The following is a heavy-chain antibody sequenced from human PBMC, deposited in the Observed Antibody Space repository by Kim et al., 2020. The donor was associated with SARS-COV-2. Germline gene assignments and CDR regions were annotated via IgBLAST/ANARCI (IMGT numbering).Heavy chain of an antibody. J-gene: IGHJ4*02. V-gene: IGHV4-39*01. Sequence: SETLSLTCTVSGVSIGSTNNFWGWIRQPPGKALEWLADFLFDGNTFYNPSLGSRVIISVDTSKNQFSLKLSSVTAADTAVYYCARRGRGTLGYFDAWGQGALVTVSS. D-gene: IGHD5-12*01. CDR2: FLFDGNT. CDR3: ARRGRGTLGYFDA. CDR1: GVSIGSTNNF.